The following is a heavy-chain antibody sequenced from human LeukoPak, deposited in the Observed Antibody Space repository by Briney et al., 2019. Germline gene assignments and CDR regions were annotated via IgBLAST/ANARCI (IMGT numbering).Heavy chain of an antibody. J-gene: IGHJ4*02. D-gene: IGHD4-11*01. Sequence: GGSLRLSCAVSGFTFSSYAMHWVRQAPGKGLEWVAVISYDGGNKYYADSVKGRFTISRDTSKSTLFLQMNSLRAEDTAVYFCARAHQTTVTNVGYWGQGTLVTVSS. CDR1: GFTFSSYA. CDR3: ARAHQTTVTNVGY. V-gene: IGHV3-30-3*01. CDR2: ISYDGGNK.